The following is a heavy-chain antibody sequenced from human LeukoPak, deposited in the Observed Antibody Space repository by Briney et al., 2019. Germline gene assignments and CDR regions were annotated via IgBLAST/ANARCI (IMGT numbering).Heavy chain of an antibody. CDR1: GITFSNSW. CDR3: AKDNSPYYYYMDV. J-gene: IGHJ6*03. V-gene: IGHV3-7*01. D-gene: IGHD4-23*01. CDR2: IRPDGSEG. Sequence: GGSLRLSCTTSGITFSNSWMSWVRQAPGKGLEWVATIRPDGSEGYYADSVRGRFTISRDNSKNTLYLQMNSLRAEDTAVYYCAKDNSPYYYYMDVWGKGTTVTISS.